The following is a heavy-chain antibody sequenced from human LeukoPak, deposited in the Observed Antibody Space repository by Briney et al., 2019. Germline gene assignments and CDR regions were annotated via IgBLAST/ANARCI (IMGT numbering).Heavy chain of an antibody. J-gene: IGHJ4*02. Sequence: PGGTLRLSCAASGFTLSSYEMNWVRLAAGKGLEGISYISRTGNSKYYADSVKGRFTISRDSTKNSLYLQMNSLRAEDTAVYYCARGPYSSNWYVDYWGQGTLVTVAS. V-gene: IGHV3-48*03. CDR1: GFTLSSYE. D-gene: IGHD6-13*01. CDR3: ARGPYSSNWYVDY. CDR2: ISRTGNSK.